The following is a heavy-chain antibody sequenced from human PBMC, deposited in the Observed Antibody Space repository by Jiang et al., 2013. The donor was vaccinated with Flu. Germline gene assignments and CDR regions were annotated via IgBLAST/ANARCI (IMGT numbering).Heavy chain of an antibody. CDR1: GYTFTSYD. CDR2: ISVYNGNT. J-gene: IGHJ6*02. Sequence: GAEVKKPGASVKVSCKASGYTFTSYDISWARQAPGQGLEWMGWISVYNGNTNYAQKVQGRVTMTTDTSTSTAYMELRSLRSDDAAVYYCARYCSGGSCNYNYYGLDVWGQGTTVTV. D-gene: IGHD2-15*01. V-gene: IGHV1-18*01. CDR3: ARYCSGGSCNYNYYGLDV.